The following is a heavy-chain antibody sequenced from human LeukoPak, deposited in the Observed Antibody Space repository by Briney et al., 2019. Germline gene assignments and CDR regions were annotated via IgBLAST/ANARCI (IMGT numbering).Heavy chain of an antibody. V-gene: IGHV4-4*07. D-gene: IGHD2-2*01. CDR2: IYSSGST. J-gene: IGHJ5*02. CDR3: ARQPSSTSIFDP. CDR1: GGSISSYY. Sequence: SETLSLTCTVSGGSISSYYWSWIRQPAGKGLEWIGRIYSSGSTNYNPSLKSRVTMSVDTSKNQFSLKLSSVTAADTAVYYCARQPSSTSIFDPWGQGTLVTVSS.